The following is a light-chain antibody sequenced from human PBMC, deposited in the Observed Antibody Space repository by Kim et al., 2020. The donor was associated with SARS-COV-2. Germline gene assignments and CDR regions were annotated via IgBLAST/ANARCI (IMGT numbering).Light chain of an antibody. V-gene: IGKV3-20*01. CDR1: QGIGNTY. J-gene: IGKJ1*01. Sequence: PPGETATLSCRASQGIGNTYVTWYQQNHGQAPRLLVYGVSSRATGIPDRFSGTGSGTDFALIINRLEAEDFAVYFCQQYRTPPWTFGPGTKVDIK. CDR3: QQYRTPPWT. CDR2: GVS.